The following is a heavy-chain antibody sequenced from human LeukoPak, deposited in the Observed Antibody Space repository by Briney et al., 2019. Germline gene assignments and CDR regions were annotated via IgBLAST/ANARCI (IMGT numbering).Heavy chain of an antibody. J-gene: IGHJ3*02. D-gene: IGHD6-19*01. CDR1: GFTFSSYW. CDR3: AKDLVAVAEDAFDI. V-gene: IGHV3-7*03. Sequence: GGSLRLSCAASGFTFSSYWMSWVRQAPGKGLEWVANIKQDGSEKYYVDSVKGRFTISRDNAKNSLYLQMNSLRAEDTALYYCAKDLVAVAEDAFDIWGHGTMVTVSS. CDR2: IKQDGSEK.